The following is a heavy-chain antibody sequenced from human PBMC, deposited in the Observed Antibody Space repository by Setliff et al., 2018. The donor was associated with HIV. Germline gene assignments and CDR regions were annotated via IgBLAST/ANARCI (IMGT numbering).Heavy chain of an antibody. D-gene: IGHD6-19*01. J-gene: IGHJ5*02. CDR2: IHTSGNT. CDR1: GDSMIPHY. Sequence: SETLSLTCLVSGDSMIPHYWSWIRQPAGKGLQWIGRIHTSGNTNYNPSLKSRVTISVDTSKSQFSLKLSSLTAADTAVYYCARGRTQWPNYNYFDPWGLGTLVTVSS. CDR3: ARGRTQWPNYNYFDP. V-gene: IGHV4-4*07.